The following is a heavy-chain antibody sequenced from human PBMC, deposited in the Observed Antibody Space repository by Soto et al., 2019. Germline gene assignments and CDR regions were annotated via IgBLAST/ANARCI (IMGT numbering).Heavy chain of an antibody. D-gene: IGHD3-9*01. CDR3: VRGSVALTTYYFFDY. V-gene: IGHV3-72*01. Sequence: EVQLVESGGGLVQPGGSLRLSCATSGFTLSDHYMDWVRQAPGEGLEWVALIRNRAKSYTTEYAASVRGRFTISRDDSKNSLYLQMNSLKTEDTAVYYCVRGSVALTTYYFFDYWGQGTLVTVSS. CDR2: IRNRAKSYTT. J-gene: IGHJ4*02. CDR1: GFTLSDHY.